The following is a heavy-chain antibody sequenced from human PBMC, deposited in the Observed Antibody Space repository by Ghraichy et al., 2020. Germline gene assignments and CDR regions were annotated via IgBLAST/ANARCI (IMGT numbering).Heavy chain of an antibody. D-gene: IGHD4-17*01. CDR2: IYYSGST. CDR3: ARQNYGPDLYFDL. J-gene: IGHJ2*01. CDR1: GGSISSYY. Sequence: SETLSLTCTVSGGSISSYYWSWIRQPPGKGLEWIGYIYYSGSTNYNPSLKSRVTISVDTSKNQFSLKLSSVTAADTAVYYCARQNYGPDLYFDLWGRGTLVTVSS. V-gene: IGHV4-59*08.